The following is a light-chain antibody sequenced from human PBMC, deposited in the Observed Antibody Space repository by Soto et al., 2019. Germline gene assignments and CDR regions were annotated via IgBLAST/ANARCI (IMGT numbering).Light chain of an antibody. CDR3: QQFSSYPLT. V-gene: IGKV3-11*01. Sequence: DIVLTQSPGTLSLSPGDRATLSCRASQSVSSYLAWYQRKPGQAPRLLIYDASNRATGIPARFSGSGSGTDFTLTISSLEPEDFAVYYCQQFSSYPLTFGGGTKVDI. CDR2: DAS. J-gene: IGKJ4*01. CDR1: QSVSSY.